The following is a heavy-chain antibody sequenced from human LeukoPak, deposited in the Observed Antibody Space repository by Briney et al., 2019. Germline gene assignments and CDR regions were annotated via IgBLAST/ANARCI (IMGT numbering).Heavy chain of an antibody. Sequence: GGSLRLSCVASGFTFSTYSMNWVRQAPGKGLEWASYISSGSSPIYYADSLRGRFTISRDNAKNSLFLQMNSLRAEDTAVYYCAREPSGVLGLDCWGQGTLVTVSS. CDR3: AREPSGVLGLDC. J-gene: IGHJ4*02. CDR1: GFTFSTYS. V-gene: IGHV3-48*01. D-gene: IGHD3-10*01. CDR2: ISSGSSPI.